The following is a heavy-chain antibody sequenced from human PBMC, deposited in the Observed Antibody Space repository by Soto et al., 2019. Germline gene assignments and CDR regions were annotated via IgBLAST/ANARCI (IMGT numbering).Heavy chain of an antibody. CDR2: INTGIGNT. D-gene: IGHD1-1*01. J-gene: IGHJ4*02. V-gene: IGHV1-3*04. CDR3: ARDRWYHWNDASDY. Sequence: QVQLVQSGAEVKKPGASVKVSCKASGYTFTSNAIHWVRQAPGQRLEWMGWINTGIGNTKYSQKFQGRVTITRDTSANTAYMELSSLRSEDTAVYYCARDRWYHWNDASDYWGQGTLVTVSS. CDR1: GYTFTSNA.